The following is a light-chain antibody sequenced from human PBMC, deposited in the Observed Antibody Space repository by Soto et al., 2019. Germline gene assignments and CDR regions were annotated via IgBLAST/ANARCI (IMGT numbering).Light chain of an antibody. V-gene: IGKV3-11*01. CDR3: QHRGKWPRT. CDR1: QSVGSY. J-gene: IGKJ2*01. Sequence: EIVLTQSPATLSLSPGERVTLSCRASQSVGSYLAWYQQKPGQAPRLLIYGASNRATGIPARFSGSGSGTDFSLTISSLESEDFAVYSCQHRGKWPRTFGQGTKLEIK. CDR2: GAS.